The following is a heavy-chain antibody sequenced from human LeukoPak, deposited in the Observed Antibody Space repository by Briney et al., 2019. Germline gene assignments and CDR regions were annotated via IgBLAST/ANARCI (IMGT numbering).Heavy chain of an antibody. D-gene: IGHD1-26*01. J-gene: IGHJ4*02. V-gene: IGHV1-24*01. Sequence: ASVKVSCKVSGHTLTELSMHWVRQAPGKGLEWMGGFDPEDGETIYAQKFQGRVTMTEDTSTDTAYMELSSLRSEDTAVYYCATRLRYSGSYLGRCYFDYWGQGTLVTVSS. CDR2: FDPEDGET. CDR3: ATRLRYSGSYLGRCYFDY. CDR1: GHTLTELS.